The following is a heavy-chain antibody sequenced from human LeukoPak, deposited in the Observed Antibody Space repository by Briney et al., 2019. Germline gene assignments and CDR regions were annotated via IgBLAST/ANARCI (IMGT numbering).Heavy chain of an antibody. D-gene: IGHD3-10*01. J-gene: IGHJ6*02. CDR1: GFTFSSYA. V-gene: IGHV3-30*04. CDR2: ISYDGSNK. Sequence: GRSLRLSCAASGFTFSSYAMHWVRQAPGKGLEWVAVISYDGSNKYYADSVKGRFTISRDNSKNTLYLQMNSLRAEDTAVYYCARGDRITMVRAVIMGGGYYYGMDVWGQGTTVTVSS. CDR3: ARGDRITMVRAVIMGGGYYYGMDV.